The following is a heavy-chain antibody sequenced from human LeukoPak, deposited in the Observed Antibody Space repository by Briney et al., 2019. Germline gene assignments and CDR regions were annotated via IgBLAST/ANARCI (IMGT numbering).Heavy chain of an antibody. J-gene: IGHJ6*02. CDR3: ARGGYGDYVLYYYYGMDV. CDR1: GFTFSSYA. V-gene: IGHV3-66*02. D-gene: IGHD4-17*01. Sequence: PGASLRLSCAASGFTFSSYAMSWVRQAPGKGLEWVSVIYSGGSTYYADSVKGRFTISRDNSKNTLYLQMNSLRAEDTAVYYCARGGYGDYVLYYYYGMDVWGQGTTVTVSS. CDR2: IYSGGST.